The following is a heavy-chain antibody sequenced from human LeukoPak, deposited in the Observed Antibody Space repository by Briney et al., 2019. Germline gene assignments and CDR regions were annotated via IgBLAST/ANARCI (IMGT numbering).Heavy chain of an antibody. CDR3: ASDHVVVVVAATRSSLDY. Sequence: GSSVKVSCKASGGTFSSYAISWVRQAPGQGLEWMGRFIPILGIANYAQKFQGRVTITADKSTSTSYMELSSLRTEDTAVYYCASDHVVVVVAATRSSLDYWGQGTLVTVSS. CDR1: GGTFSSYA. V-gene: IGHV1-69*04. CDR2: FIPILGIA. D-gene: IGHD2-15*01. J-gene: IGHJ4*02.